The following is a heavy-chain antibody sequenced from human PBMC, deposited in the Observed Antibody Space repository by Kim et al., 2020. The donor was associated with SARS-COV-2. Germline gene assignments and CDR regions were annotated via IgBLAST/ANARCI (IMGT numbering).Heavy chain of an antibody. D-gene: IGHD3-22*01. J-gene: IGHJ4*02. Sequence: SETLSLTCTVSGGSISSSSYYWGWIRQPPGKGLEWIGSIYYSGSTYYNPSLKSRVTISVDTSKNQFSLKLSSVTAADTAVYYCARHVLSKPRNYYDSSGYYLLDYWGQGTLVTVSS. V-gene: IGHV4-39*01. CDR3: ARHVLSKPRNYYDSSGYYLLDY. CDR1: GGSISSSSYY. CDR2: IYYSGST.